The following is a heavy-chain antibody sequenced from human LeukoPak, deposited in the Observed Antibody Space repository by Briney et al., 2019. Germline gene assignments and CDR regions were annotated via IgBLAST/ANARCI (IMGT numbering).Heavy chain of an antibody. D-gene: IGHD3-10*01. CDR1: GFTLSSYA. J-gene: IGHJ5*02. V-gene: IGHV3-30-3*01. CDR3: ARAPKAYYYGSGSHSNWFDP. Sequence: GGSLRLSCAASGFTLSSYAMHWVRQAPGKGLEWVAVISYDGSNKYYADSVKGRFTISRDNSKNTLYLQMNSLRAEDTAVYYCARAPKAYYYGSGSHSNWFDPWGQGTLVTVSS. CDR2: ISYDGSNK.